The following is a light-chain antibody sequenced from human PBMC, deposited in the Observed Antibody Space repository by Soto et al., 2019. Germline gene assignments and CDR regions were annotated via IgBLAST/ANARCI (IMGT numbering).Light chain of an antibody. V-gene: IGLV2-23*02. CDR1: SRDVGAYNL. CDR3: CSYAGTNTYV. J-gene: IGLJ1*01. Sequence: QSALTQPASVSGSPGQSITISCSGTSRDVGAYNLVSWYQQSPGKAPKLLIYEVRNRPSGVSYRFSGSKSGNTASLTISSLLPEDEADYFCCSYAGTNTYVFGGGTKLTVL. CDR2: EVR.